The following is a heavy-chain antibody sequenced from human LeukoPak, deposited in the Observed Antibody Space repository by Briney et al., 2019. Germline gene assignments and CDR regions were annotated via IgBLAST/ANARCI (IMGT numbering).Heavy chain of an antibody. D-gene: IGHD5-18*01. CDR3: VSPRGFSYGYFDY. CDR1: GGSISSISAY. V-gene: IGHV4-39*01. CDR2: IYYSKNT. J-gene: IGHJ4*02. Sequence: SETLSLTCTVSGGSISSISAYWGWIRQPPGKGLEWIGSIYYSKNTYYNPSLKSRVTIPADTSRNQFSLTLGSVSATDTAVYYCVSPRGFSYGYFDYWGQGTLVTVSS.